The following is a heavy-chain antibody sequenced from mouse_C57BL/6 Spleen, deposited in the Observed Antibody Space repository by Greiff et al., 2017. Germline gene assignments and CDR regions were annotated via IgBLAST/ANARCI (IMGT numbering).Heavy chain of an antibody. Sequence: QVQLQQSDAELVKPGASVKISCKVSGYTFTDHTIHWMKQRPEQGLEWIGYIYPRDGSTKYNEKFKGKATLTADKSSSTAYMQLNSLTSEDSAVYYCARGVTRGVETHYVDYRGQGTTLTVSS. CDR2: IYPRDGST. CDR1: GYTFTDHT. V-gene: IGHV1-78*01. D-gene: IGHD1-1*01. CDR3: ARGVTRGVETHYVDY. J-gene: IGHJ2*01.